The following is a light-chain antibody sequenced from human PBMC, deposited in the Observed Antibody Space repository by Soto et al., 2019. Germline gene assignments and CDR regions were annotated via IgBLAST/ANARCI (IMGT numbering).Light chain of an antibody. CDR2: GAS. Sequence: EIVLTQSPGTLSLSPGERATLSCRASQSVSSSYLAWYQQKPGQAPRLLVYGASSRATGIPDRFSGSGSGTDLTLTISRVEPEDFAVYYCQHYGSSPFTFGPGTKVD. CDR1: QSVSSSY. J-gene: IGKJ3*01. V-gene: IGKV3-20*01. CDR3: QHYGSSPFT.